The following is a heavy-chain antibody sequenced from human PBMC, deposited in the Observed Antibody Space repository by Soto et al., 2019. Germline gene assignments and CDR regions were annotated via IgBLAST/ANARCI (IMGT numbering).Heavy chain of an antibody. CDR1: GFTFSSYS. D-gene: IGHD3-22*01. Sequence: GGSLRLSCAASGFTFSSYSMNWVRQAPGKGLEWVSSISSSSTYIYYADSVRGRFTISRDNAKNSLYLQMNSLRAEDTAVYYCARGADGVVIQNYFDSWGQGALVTVSS. V-gene: IGHV3-21*01. CDR2: ISSSSTYI. CDR3: ARGADGVVIQNYFDS. J-gene: IGHJ4*02.